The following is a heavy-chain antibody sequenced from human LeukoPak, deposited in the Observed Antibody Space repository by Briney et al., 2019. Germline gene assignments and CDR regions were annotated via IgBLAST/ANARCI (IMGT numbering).Heavy chain of an antibody. V-gene: IGHV1-24*01. J-gene: IGHJ5*01. CDR3: ATRYNWNYGWFDS. Sequence: ASVKVSCKVSGYTLTELSIHWVRQAPGKGLEWMGGFDPEDGETIYAQKFQGRVTMTEDTSTDTAYMELSSLRSEDTAVYYCATRYNWNYGWFDSWGQGTLVTVSS. CDR1: GYTLTELS. CDR2: FDPEDGET. D-gene: IGHD1-7*01.